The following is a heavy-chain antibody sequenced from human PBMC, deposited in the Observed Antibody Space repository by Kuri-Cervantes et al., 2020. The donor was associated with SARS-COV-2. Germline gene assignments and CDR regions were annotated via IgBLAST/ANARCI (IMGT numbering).Heavy chain of an antibody. CDR2: VKLDGSET. V-gene: IGHV3-7*03. J-gene: IGHJ4*02. D-gene: IGHD5-18*01. CDR1: GFTVNYYW. Sequence: GESLKISCAASGFTVNYYWMTWVRQAPGGGLEWVANVKLDGSETYYVESVKGRFTISRDNAKNSLYLQMNSLRADDTAVYYCVRLGAAYVDTLVVMRAVHYFDSWGQGTLVTVSS. CDR3: VRLGAAYVDTLVVMRAVHYFDS.